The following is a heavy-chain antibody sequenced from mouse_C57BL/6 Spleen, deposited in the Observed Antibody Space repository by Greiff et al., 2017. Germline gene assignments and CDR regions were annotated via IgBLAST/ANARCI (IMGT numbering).Heavy chain of an antibody. V-gene: IGHV1-72*01. D-gene: IGHD1-1*01. J-gene: IGHJ4*01. CDR2: IDPNSGGT. Sequence: QVHVKQPGAELVKPGASVKLSCKASGYTFTSYWMHWVKQRPGRGLEWIGRIDPNSGGTKYNEKFKSKATLTVDKPSSTAYMQRSSLTSEDSAVYYCATYYGSSYGYAMDYWGQGTSVTVSA. CDR1: GYTFTSYW. CDR3: ATYYGSSYGYAMDY.